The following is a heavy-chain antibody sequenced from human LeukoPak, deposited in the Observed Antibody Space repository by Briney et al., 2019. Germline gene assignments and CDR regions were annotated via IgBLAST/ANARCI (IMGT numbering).Heavy chain of an antibody. V-gene: IGHV3-9*01. CDR3: AKDMGCSSTSCFDAFDI. CDR2: ISWNSGSI. Sequence: TGGSLRLSCAASGFTFDDYAMHWVRQAPGKGLEWVSGISWNSGSIGYADSVKGRFTISRDNAKNSLYLQMNSLRAEDTALYYCAKDMGCSSTSCFDAFDIWGQGTMVTVSS. D-gene: IGHD2-2*01. CDR1: GFTFDDYA. J-gene: IGHJ3*02.